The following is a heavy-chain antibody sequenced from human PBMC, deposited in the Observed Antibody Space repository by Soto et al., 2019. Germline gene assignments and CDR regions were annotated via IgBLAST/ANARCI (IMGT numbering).Heavy chain of an antibody. CDR3: ARSTVTTNYYYYYYMDV. Sequence: QVQLQESGPGLVKPSGTLSLTCAVSSGSISSSNWWSWVRHPPGKGLEWLGEIYHSGSTNYNPSLKSRVTISVDKSKNQFSLKLSSVTAADTAVYYCARSTVTTNYYYYYYMDVWGKGTTVTVSS. V-gene: IGHV4-4*02. CDR2: IYHSGST. CDR1: SGSISSSNW. D-gene: IGHD4-4*01. J-gene: IGHJ6*03.